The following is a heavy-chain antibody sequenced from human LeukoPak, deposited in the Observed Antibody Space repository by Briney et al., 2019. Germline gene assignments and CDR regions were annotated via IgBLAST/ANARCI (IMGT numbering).Heavy chain of an antibody. D-gene: IGHD4-11*01. CDR1: GFTFSSYC. Sequence: WGSLGLSLAASGFTFSSYCINWGRQAPGKGVGGVSSISSSSSYIYYADSVQGRFTISRDNAKNSLYLQMNSLRAEDTAVYYCARDRSYSNSMDVWGQGTTVTVSS. J-gene: IGHJ6*02. V-gene: IGHV3-21*01. CDR2: ISSSSSYI. CDR3: ARDRSYSNSMDV.